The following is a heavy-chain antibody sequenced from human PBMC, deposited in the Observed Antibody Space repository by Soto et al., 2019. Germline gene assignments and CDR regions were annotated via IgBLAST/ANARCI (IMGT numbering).Heavy chain of an antibody. CDR1: GGSISSSSYY. CDR3: ARQGFLGDYNWFDP. J-gene: IGHJ5*02. V-gene: IGHV4-39*01. Sequence: QLQLQESGPGLVKPSETLSLTCTVSGGSISSSSYYWGWIRQPPGKGLEGIGSIYYSGSTYYNPSLKTRVTISVDTSKNQFSLKLSAVTAADTAVYYCARQGFLGDYNWFDPWGQGTLVTVSS. D-gene: IGHD3-3*01. CDR2: IYYSGST.